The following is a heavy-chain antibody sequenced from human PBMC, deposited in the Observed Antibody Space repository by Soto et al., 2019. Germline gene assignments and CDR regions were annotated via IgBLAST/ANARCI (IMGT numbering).Heavy chain of an antibody. Sequence: QVQVVQSGAEVKKPGASVKVSCKASGYMFTNYYVHWVRQAPGQGLEWMGMINPSGDSTIYTQKFQGRVTMTRETSTSTSTNTLYMELSSLRSEDTAVYYCARDNSGTFSGRSSWWFDPWGQGTLVTVSS. CDR2: INPSGDST. D-gene: IGHD1-26*01. CDR1: GYMFTNYY. V-gene: IGHV1-46*03. J-gene: IGHJ5*02. CDR3: ARDNSGTFSGRSSWWFDP.